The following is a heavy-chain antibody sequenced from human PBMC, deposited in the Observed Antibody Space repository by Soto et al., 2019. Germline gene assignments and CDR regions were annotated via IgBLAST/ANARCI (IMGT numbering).Heavy chain of an antibody. CDR1: GGSISSYY. Sequence: SETMSLRCTVSGGSISSYYWSWIRQPPGKGLEWIGYIYYSGSTNYNPSLKSRVTISVDTSKNQFSLKLSSVTAADTAVYYCARDQTSYYGMDVWGQGTTVTVSS. V-gene: IGHV4-59*01. CDR3: ARDQTSYYGMDV. J-gene: IGHJ6*02. CDR2: IYYSGST.